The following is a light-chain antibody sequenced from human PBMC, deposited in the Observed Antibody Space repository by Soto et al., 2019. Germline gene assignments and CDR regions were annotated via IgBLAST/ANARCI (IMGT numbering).Light chain of an antibody. V-gene: IGKV4-1*01. Sequence: DIVMTQSPDSLAVSLGERATINCKSSQSVLYSSNNKNYLAWYQQKPGQPPKLLIYWASTRESGVPDRFSGGGSGTDFTLTISSLQADDVAVYYCQQYYSTPWTFGPGTKVEI. CDR2: WAS. CDR1: QSVLYSSNNKNY. CDR3: QQYYSTPWT. J-gene: IGKJ1*01.